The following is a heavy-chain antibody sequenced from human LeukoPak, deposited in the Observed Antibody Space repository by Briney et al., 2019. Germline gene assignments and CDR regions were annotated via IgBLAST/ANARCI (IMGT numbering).Heavy chain of an antibody. Sequence: GGSLRLSCAASGFTFSNYAMHWVRQAPGKGLEWVAVISYDGRNKYYAASVKGRFTISRDNSKNTLNLQMNSLRAEDTAVYYCARGGGYSSSALDWFDPWGQGTLVTVSS. CDR1: GFTFSNYA. CDR3: ARGGGYSSSALDWFDP. D-gene: IGHD6-6*01. V-gene: IGHV3-30*04. CDR2: ISYDGRNK. J-gene: IGHJ5*02.